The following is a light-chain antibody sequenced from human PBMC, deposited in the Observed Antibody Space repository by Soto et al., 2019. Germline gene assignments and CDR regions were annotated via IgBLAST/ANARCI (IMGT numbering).Light chain of an antibody. CDR3: QQYYSYPQT. V-gene: IGKV1-5*01. CDR1: QTISSW. CDR2: AAS. J-gene: IGKJ1*01. Sequence: DIQMTQSPSTLSGSVGDRVTITCGASQTISSWLAWYQQKPGKAPKLLIYAASTLQSGVPSRFSGSGSGTDFTLTISCLQSEDFATYYCQQYYSYPQTFGQGTKVDIK.